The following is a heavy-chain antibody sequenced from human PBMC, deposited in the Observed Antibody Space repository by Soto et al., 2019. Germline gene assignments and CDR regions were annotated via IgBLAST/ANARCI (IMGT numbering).Heavy chain of an antibody. CDR2: MNPNSGNT. Sequence: ASVKVSCKASGYTFTSYDINWVRQATGQGLEWMGWMNPNSGNTGYAQKFQGRVTMTRNTSISTAYMELSSLRSEDTAVYYCARLGLDCSSTSGYIYYYYYYMDVWGKGTTVTVSS. V-gene: IGHV1-8*01. CDR1: GYTFTSYD. CDR3: ARLGLDCSSTSGYIYYYYYYMDV. D-gene: IGHD2-2*02. J-gene: IGHJ6*03.